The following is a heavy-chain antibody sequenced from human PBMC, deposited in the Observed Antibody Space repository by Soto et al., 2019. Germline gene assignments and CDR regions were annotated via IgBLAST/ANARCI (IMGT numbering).Heavy chain of an antibody. Sequence: QITLNESGPTVVRPTETLTLTCRFSGFSLTTSGVGVCWIRQSPGKAPEWLALIYWDDDKRYSASLKSRLTITKDTSKNQVVLTVSDLDPTDTATYYCAHRVLRTVFGLVTTTATYFDFWGQGTPVDVSA. J-gene: IGHJ4*02. V-gene: IGHV2-5*02. CDR1: GFSLTTSGVG. CDR2: IYWDDDK. CDR3: AHRVLRTVFGLVTTTATYFDF. D-gene: IGHD3-3*01.